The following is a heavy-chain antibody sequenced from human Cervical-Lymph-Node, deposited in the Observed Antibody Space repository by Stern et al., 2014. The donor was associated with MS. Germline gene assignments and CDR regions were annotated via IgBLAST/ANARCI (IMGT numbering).Heavy chain of an antibody. CDR2: ISSSSSYI. V-gene: IGHV3-21*01. Sequence: EVQLVESGGGLVKPGGSLRLSCAASGFTFSSYSMNWVRQAPGKGLEWVSSISSSSSYIYYADSEKGRFTISRDNAKNSLYLQMNSLRAEDTAVYYCARDWAAAAWFDPWGQGTLVTVSS. CDR1: GFTFSSYS. J-gene: IGHJ5*02. CDR3: ARDWAAAAWFDP. D-gene: IGHD6-13*01.